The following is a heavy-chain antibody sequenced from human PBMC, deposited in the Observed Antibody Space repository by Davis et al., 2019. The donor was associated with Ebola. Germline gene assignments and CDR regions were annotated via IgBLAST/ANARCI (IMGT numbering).Heavy chain of an antibody. J-gene: IGHJ4*02. CDR3: ARGRPHGDYGD. V-gene: IGHV1-8*01. CDR2: MNPDSGNT. CDR1: GYTFTNYD. D-gene: IGHD4-17*01. Sequence: ASVKVSCKASGYTFTNYDIHWVRQATGEGLEWMGWMNPDSGNTGYAQNFQGRVTMTRNTSASTAYMGLNSLRSEDTAVYYCARGRPHGDYGDWGQGTLVTVSS.